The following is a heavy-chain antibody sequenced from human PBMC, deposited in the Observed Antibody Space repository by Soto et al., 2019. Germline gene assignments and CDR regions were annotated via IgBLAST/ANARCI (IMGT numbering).Heavy chain of an antibody. V-gene: IGHV1-69*04. Sequence: RASVKVSCKASGGTFSSYTISWVRQAPGQGLEWMGRIIPILGIANYAQKFQGRVTITADKSTSTAYMELSSLTSEDTAVYYCARDASCYSDSDYSDYFDFWGQGSLVTVSS. CDR1: GGTFSSYT. D-gene: IGHD1-26*01. CDR3: ARDASCYSDSDYSDYFDF. CDR2: IIPILGIA. J-gene: IGHJ4*02.